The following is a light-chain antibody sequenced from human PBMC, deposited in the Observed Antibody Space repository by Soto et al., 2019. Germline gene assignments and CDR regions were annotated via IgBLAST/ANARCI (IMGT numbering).Light chain of an antibody. V-gene: IGKV3D-11*02. CDR3: QQRSKWL. Sequence: EIVLTHSPATLSLSPGERATLSCRASQSISSYLAWYQQKPGQAPRLLIYDASNRATGIPARFSGSGAGTDFSPTIRSLEPEDFALYSCQQRSKWLVVPRTKVDIK. CDR2: DAS. J-gene: IGKJ3*01. CDR1: QSISSY.